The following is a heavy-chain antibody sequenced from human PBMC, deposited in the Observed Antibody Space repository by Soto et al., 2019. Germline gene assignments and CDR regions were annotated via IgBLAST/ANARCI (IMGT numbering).Heavy chain of an antibody. CDR2: IIPIFGTA. Sequence: QVQLVQSGAEVKKPGSSVKVSCKASGGTFSSYAISWVRQAPGQGLEWMGGIIPIFGTAYYAQKCQGRVTINADEATSTAYMELRSLRSEDTAVYYCARNALPIFGVVIAVYYYYGMDVWGQGTTVTVSS. J-gene: IGHJ6*02. CDR1: GGTFSSYA. V-gene: IGHV1-69*01. D-gene: IGHD3-3*01. CDR3: ARNALPIFGVVIAVYYYYGMDV.